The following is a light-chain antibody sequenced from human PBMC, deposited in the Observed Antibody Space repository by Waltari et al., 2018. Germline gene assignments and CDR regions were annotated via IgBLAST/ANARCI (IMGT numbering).Light chain of an antibody. CDR2: EVS. J-gene: IGLJ2*01. V-gene: IGLV2-8*01. CDR1: SSDVGGYNF. CDR3: SSYAGNHVV. Sequence: QSALTQPPSASGSPGQSVPISCTGTSSDVGGYNFVSWYQQHPGKAPKLMIYEVSKRPSGVPDRFSGSKSGNTASLTVSGLQPEDEADYYCSSYAGNHVVFGGGTKLTVL.